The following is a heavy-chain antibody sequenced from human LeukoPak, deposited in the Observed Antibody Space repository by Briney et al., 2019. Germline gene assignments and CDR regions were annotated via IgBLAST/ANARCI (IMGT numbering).Heavy chain of an antibody. D-gene: IGHD5-18*01. J-gene: IGHJ4*01. CDR3: ARARIQLWLTGFDFDY. Sequence: ASVKVSCKASGYTFTSYYMHWVRQAPGQGLEWMGIINPSGGSTSYAQKFQGRVTITRDTSTSTVYMELSSLRAEDTAVYYCARARIQLWLTGFDFDYWGHGTLVTVAS. V-gene: IGHV1-46*01. CDR1: GYTFTSYY. CDR2: INPSGGST.